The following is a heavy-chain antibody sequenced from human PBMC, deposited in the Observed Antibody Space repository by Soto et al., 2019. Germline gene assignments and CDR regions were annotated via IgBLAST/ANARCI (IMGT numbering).Heavy chain of an antibody. CDR3: AREGYGFAV. J-gene: IGHJ6*02. Sequence: EAQLVESGGGLIQPGGSLRLSCAASGLTVSSNFMNWVRQAPGKGLEWVSVIYSGGSTYYADSVKGRFTISRDKSKNTLYLKMDSLSAEDTAVYYCAREGYGFAVWGPGTTVTVSS. CDR1: GLTVSSNF. V-gene: IGHV3-53*01. CDR2: IYSGGST.